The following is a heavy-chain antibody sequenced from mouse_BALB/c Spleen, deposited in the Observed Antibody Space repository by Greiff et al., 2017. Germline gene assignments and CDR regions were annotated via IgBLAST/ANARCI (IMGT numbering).Heavy chain of an antibody. V-gene: IGHV14-4*02. CDR2: IDPENGDT. CDR1: GFNIKDYY. J-gene: IGHJ3*01. Sequence: EVKLVESGAELVRSGASVKLSCTASGFNIKDYYMHWVKQRPEQGLEWIGWIDPENGDTEYAPKFQGKATMTADTSSNTAYLQLSSLTSEDTAVYYCNALYYGAWFAYWGQGTLVTVSA. D-gene: IGHD1-2*01. CDR3: NALYYGAWFAY.